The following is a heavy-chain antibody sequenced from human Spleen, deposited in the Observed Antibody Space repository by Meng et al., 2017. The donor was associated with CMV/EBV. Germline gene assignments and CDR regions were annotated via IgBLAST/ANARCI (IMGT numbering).Heavy chain of an antibody. Sequence: SEYTFTSYYMHWVRQAPGQGLEWMGIINPSGGSTSYAQKFQGRVTMTRDTSTSTVYMELSSLRSEDTAVYYCARGPLGWELLRPPDYWGQGTLVTVSS. J-gene: IGHJ4*02. CDR3: ARGPLGWELLRPPDY. CDR2: INPSGGST. D-gene: IGHD1-26*01. CDR1: EYTFTSYY. V-gene: IGHV1-46*01.